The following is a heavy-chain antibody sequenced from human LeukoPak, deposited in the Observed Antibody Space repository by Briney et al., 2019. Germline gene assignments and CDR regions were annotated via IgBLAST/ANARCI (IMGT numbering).Heavy chain of an antibody. CDR3: ARDWLGELSPDYYGMDV. CDR1: GFTFSSYE. V-gene: IGHV3-48*03. CDR2: ISSSGSTI. J-gene: IGHJ6*04. Sequence: PGGSLRLSCAASGFTFSSYEMNWVRQAPGKGLEWVSYISSSGSTIYYADSVKGRFTISRDNAKNSLYLQMNSLRAEDTAVYYCARDWLGELSPDYYGMDVWGKGTTVTVPP. D-gene: IGHD3-16*02.